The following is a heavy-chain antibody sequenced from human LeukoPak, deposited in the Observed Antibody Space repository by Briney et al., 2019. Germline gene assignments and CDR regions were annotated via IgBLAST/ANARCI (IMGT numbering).Heavy chain of an antibody. V-gene: IGHV1-18*01. Sequence: ASVKVSCKASGYTFTSYGISWVRQAPGQGVEWMGWISAYNGNTNYAQKLQGRVTMTTDTSTSTAYMELRSLRSDDTAVYYCARVGTGYSGYDPSYYFDYWGQGTLVTVSS. J-gene: IGHJ4*02. D-gene: IGHD5-12*01. CDR3: ARVGTGYSGYDPSYYFDY. CDR2: ISAYNGNT. CDR1: GYTFTSYG.